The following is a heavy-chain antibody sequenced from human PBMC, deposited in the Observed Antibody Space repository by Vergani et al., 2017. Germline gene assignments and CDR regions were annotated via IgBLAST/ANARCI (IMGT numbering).Heavy chain of an antibody. J-gene: IGHJ6*03. D-gene: IGHD2-2*01. CDR1: GYTFTSYA. CDR3: ARPACSSTSYPVENYYGYYYYMDV. CDR2: INAGNGNT. V-gene: IGHV1-3*01. Sequence: QVQLVQSGAEVKKPGASVKVSCKASGYTFTSYAMHWVRQAPGQRLEWMGWINAGNGNTKYSQKFQGRVTITRDTSASTAYMELSSLRSEATAVYYCARPACSSTSYPVENYYGYYYYMDVWGKGTTVTVSS.